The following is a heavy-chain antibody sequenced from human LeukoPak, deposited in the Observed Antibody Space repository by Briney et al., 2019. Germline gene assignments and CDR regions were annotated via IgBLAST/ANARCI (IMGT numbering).Heavy chain of an antibody. Sequence: ESLKISCKASGYSFTTNWIGWERQMPGQGLEWMGIIFPGDSDTRYSPSFQGQVTISADKSISTAYLQWRSLKASDTAIYYCAKNSYRGAIAAAGVDYWGQGTLVTVSS. CDR3: AKNSYRGAIAAAGVDY. J-gene: IGHJ4*02. D-gene: IGHD6-13*01. V-gene: IGHV5-51*01. CDR2: IFPGDSDT. CDR1: GYSFTTNW.